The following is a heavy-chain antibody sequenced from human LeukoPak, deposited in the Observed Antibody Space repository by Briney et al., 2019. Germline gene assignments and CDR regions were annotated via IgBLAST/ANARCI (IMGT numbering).Heavy chain of an antibody. CDR3: ASAVAGTFFDY. V-gene: IGHV4-59*01. D-gene: IGHD6-19*01. Sequence: SETLSLTCTVSGGSISSYYWSWIRRPPGKGLEWIGYIYYSGSTNYNPSLKSRVTISVDTSRNQFSLKLSSVTAADTAVYYCASAVAGTFFDYWGQGTLDTVSS. CDR2: IYYSGST. J-gene: IGHJ4*02. CDR1: GGSISSYY.